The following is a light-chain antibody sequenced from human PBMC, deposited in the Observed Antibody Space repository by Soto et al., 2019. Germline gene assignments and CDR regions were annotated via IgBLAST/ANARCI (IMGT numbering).Light chain of an antibody. Sequence: QSALTQPASVSGSPGQSITISCTGTSSDVGGYNYVSWFQQHPGKAPKLMIYSVTIRPSGVSNRFSGSKSGNTASLTISGLQAEDEADYYCSSYTSRSTLLWVFGGGTQLTVL. V-gene: IGLV2-14*01. CDR3: SSYTSRSTLLWV. CDR1: SSDVGGYNY. CDR2: SVT. J-gene: IGLJ3*02.